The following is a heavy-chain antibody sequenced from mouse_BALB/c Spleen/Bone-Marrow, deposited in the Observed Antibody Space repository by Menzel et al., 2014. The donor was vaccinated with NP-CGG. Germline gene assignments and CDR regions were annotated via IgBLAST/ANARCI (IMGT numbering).Heavy chain of an antibody. V-gene: IGHV14-3*02. D-gene: IGHD1-1*01. CDR1: GFNIKDTY. CDR3: AAYYYVSSYGFAY. Sequence: VQLQQSGAELVKPGASVKLSCTASGFNIKDTYMHWVKQRPEQGLEWIGRIDPANGNTKFDPKFQGKATTASDTSSNTAYLQLSSLTSEDTAVYYCAAYYYVSSYGFAYWGQGTLVTVSA. J-gene: IGHJ3*01. CDR2: IDPANGNT.